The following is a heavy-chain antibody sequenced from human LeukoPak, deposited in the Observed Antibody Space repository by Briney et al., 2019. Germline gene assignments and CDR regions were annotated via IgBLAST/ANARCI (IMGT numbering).Heavy chain of an antibody. D-gene: IGHD6-19*01. V-gene: IGHV3-43*02. CDR2: IRGDGGST. J-gene: IGHJ6*03. CDR1: GFTFDDYS. CDR3: ANGIQSSGWYRAYYYMDV. Sequence: GGSLRLSCAASGFTFDDYSMHWARQAPGKGLEWVSLIRGDGGSTYYADSVKGRFTISRDNSKNSLYRQMNSLRTEHTALYYCANGIQSSGWYRAYYYMDVWGKGTTVTVSS.